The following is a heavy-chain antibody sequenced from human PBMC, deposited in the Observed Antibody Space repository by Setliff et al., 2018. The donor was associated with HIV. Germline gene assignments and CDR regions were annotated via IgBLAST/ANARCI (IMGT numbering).Heavy chain of an antibody. CDR2: LSPNGVST. J-gene: IGHJ4*02. V-gene: IGHV3-23*01. CDR3: ARENYYVTEY. CDR1: GFTFSDSA. D-gene: IGHD3-10*02. Sequence: PGESPKISCAASGFTFSDSAMSWVRQAPGKGLEWVSALSPNGVSTFHADSVKGRFTISRDNSENTLYLQMNSLRADDTAIYYCARENYYVTEYWGQGTLVTVS.